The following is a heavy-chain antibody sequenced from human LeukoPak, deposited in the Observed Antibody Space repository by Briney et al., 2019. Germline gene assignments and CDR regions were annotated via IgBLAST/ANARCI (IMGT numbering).Heavy chain of an antibody. CDR2: IYTSGST. D-gene: IGHD2-2*01. CDR3: ARERYCSSTSCYLHYYYHGMDV. J-gene: IGHJ6*02. V-gene: IGHV4-4*07. Sequence: PSETLSLTCTVSGGSISSYYWSWIRQPAGKGLEWIGRIYTSGSTNYNPSLKSRVTMSVDTSKNQFSLKLSSVTAADTAVYYCARERYCSSTSCYLHYYYHGMDVWGQGTTVTVSS. CDR1: GGSISSYY.